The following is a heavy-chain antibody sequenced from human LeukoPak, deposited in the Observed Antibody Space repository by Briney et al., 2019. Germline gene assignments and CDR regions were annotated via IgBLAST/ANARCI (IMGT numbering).Heavy chain of an antibody. D-gene: IGHD2-15*01. J-gene: IGHJ5*02. V-gene: IGHV1-2*02. CDR3: ARAYCSGGSCFTHENWFDP. CDR1: GYTFTGYY. Sequence: GASVKVSCKASGYTFTGYYMHWVRQAPGQGLEWMGWINPNSGGTNYAQKFQGRVTMTRDTSISTAYMELSRLRSDDTAVYYCARAYCSGGSCFTHENWFDPWGQGTLVTVSS. CDR2: INPNSGGT.